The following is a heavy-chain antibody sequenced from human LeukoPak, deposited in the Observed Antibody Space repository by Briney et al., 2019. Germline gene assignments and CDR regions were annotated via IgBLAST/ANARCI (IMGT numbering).Heavy chain of an antibody. CDR2: ISYDGSNK. D-gene: IGHD1-26*01. CDR1: GFTFSSYG. V-gene: IGHV3-30*18. J-gene: IGHJ6*02. Sequence: GGSLRLSCAASGFTFSSYGMHWVRQAPGKGLEWGAVISYDGSNKYYADSVKGRFTISRDNSKNTLYLQMNSLRAEDTAVYYCAKDRWELLHDYYYGMDVWGQGTTVTVSS. CDR3: AKDRWELLHDYYYGMDV.